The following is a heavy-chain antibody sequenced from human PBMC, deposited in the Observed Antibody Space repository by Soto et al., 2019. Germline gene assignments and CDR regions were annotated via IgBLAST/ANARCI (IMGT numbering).Heavy chain of an antibody. CDR3: VKNSGWFNT. Sequence: RLSCAASGFTFGTTDMSWVRQAPGEGLEWVSTIDGSGGITYYADSVKGRFTISRDNSRNTVYLQMNSLRGDDTALYYCVKNSGWFNTWGQAALVTVSS. CDR2: IDGSGGIT. D-gene: IGHD3-10*01. V-gene: IGHV3-23*01. CDR1: GFTFGTTD. J-gene: IGHJ5*02.